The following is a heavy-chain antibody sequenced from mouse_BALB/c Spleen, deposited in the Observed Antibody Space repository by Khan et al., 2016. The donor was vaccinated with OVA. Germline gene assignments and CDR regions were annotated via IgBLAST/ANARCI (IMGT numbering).Heavy chain of an antibody. CDR1: GYSFTDYT. Sequence: EVQLQQSGPELVKPGASMKISCKASGYSFTDYTMNWVKQSHGKNLEWIGLINPYNGGPSYNQKFKGKATLPEDKSSSTACMEVLSLTSEDSAVEYSARSCYGGFAYWGQGTLVTVSA. CDR3: ARSCYGGFAY. CDR2: INPYNGGP. J-gene: IGHJ3*01. V-gene: IGHV1-18*01. D-gene: IGHD1-1*01.